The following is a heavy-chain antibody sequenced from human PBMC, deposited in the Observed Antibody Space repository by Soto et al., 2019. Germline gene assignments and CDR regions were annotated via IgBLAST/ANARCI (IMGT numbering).Heavy chain of an antibody. D-gene: IGHD1-1*01. J-gene: IGHJ6*02. V-gene: IGHV3-23*01. CDR3: ARHVATGTLGMDV. CDR2: ISWNSGSI. CDR1: GFTFSSYA. Sequence: GGSLRLSCAASGFTFSSYAMSWVRQAPGKGLEWVSAISWNSGSIGYADSVKGRFTISRDNAKNSLYLQMNSLRAEDTAMYYCARHVATGTLGMDVWGQGTTVTVSS.